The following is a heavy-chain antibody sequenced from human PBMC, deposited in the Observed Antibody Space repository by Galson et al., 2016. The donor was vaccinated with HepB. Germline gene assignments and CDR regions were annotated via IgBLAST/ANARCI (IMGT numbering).Heavy chain of an antibody. J-gene: IGHJ1*01. Sequence: SLRLSCAASGFTFSHYWMSWVRQAPGKGLEWVAVISYDGSNKYYADSVKGRFTISRDNSKNTLYLQMNSLRAEDTAVYYCARDRGSGRYYYERSGYLSIQHWGQGTLVTVSS. CDR1: GFTFSHYW. V-gene: IGHV3-30-3*01. D-gene: IGHD3-22*01. CDR2: ISYDGSNK. CDR3: ARDRGSGRYYYERSGYLSIQH.